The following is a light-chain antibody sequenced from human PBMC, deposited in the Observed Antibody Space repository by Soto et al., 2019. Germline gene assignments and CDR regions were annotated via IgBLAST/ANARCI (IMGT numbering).Light chain of an antibody. CDR3: QQYNSYPWT. Sequence: DIQMIQSPSALSASVGDRVTITCRASQSISRRLAWYQQKPGKAPKLLIYDASSLESGVPAGFSGSGPWTRSTLTNSSLQADDFATYYCQQYNSYPWTFGQGTRVEIK. V-gene: IGKV1-5*01. J-gene: IGKJ1*01. CDR2: DAS. CDR1: QSISRR.